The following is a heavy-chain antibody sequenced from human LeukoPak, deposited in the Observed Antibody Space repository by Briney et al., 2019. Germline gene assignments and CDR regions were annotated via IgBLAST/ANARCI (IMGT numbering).Heavy chain of an antibody. V-gene: IGHV3-7*03. CDR1: GGSISSSSDY. CDR3: AKDPYSSSWSDFDY. Sequence: ETLSLTCTVSGGSISSSSDYWGWIRQAPGKGLEWVASIKQDGSEKYYVDSVKGRFTISRDNAKNSLYLQMNSLRAEDTAVYYCAKDPYSSSWSDFDYWGQGTLVTVSS. CDR2: IKQDGSEK. J-gene: IGHJ4*02. D-gene: IGHD6-13*01.